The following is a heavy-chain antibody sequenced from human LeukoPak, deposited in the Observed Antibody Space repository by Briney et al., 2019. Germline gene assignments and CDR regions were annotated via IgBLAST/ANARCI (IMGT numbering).Heavy chain of an antibody. CDR1: GFTFSDYY. J-gene: IGHJ4*02. V-gene: IGHV3-11*04. CDR3: AKAPVTSCRGAYCYPFDY. CDR2: ISSSAATI. Sequence: GGSLRLSCAASGFTFSDYYMSWIRQAPGKGLEWVSYISSSAATIYYADSVKGRFTISRDNAKKSLYLQMNSLRAEDTAVYYCAKAPVTSCRGAYCYPFDYWGQGTLVTVSS. D-gene: IGHD2-21*01.